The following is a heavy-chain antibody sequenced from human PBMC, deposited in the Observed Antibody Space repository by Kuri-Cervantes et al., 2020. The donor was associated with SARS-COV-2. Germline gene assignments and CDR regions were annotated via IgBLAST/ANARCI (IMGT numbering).Heavy chain of an antibody. J-gene: IGHJ6*02. CDR3: ARARVRGLITAYYYYGMDV. CDR2: INPNSGGT. V-gene: IGHV1-2*04. D-gene: IGHD3-10*01. Sequence: ASVKVSCKASGYTFTGYYIHWVRQAPGQGLEGMGWINPNSGGTNYAQKFQGWVTMTRDTSINTAYMELSRLRSDDTAVYYCARARVRGLITAYYYYGMDVWGQGTTVTVSS. CDR1: GYTFTGYY.